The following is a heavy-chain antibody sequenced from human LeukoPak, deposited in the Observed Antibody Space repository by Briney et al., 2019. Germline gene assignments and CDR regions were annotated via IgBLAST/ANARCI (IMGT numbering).Heavy chain of an antibody. V-gene: IGHV3-48*01. J-gene: IGHJ4*02. Sequence: GGSLRLSCAASGFTFSSYSMNLVRQAPGKGLEWISYISSSSDPIYYADSVKGRFTISRDNAKNSLYLQMNSLRAEDTAVYYCARDKRFAIDYWGQGTLVTVSS. D-gene: IGHD3-16*01. CDR1: GFTFSSYS. CDR3: ARDKRFAIDY. CDR2: ISSSSDPI.